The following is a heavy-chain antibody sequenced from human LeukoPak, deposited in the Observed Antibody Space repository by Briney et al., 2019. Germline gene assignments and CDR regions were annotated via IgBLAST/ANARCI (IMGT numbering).Heavy chain of an antibody. CDR3: ARVSVGVGATEYHFDY. D-gene: IGHD1-26*01. CDR2: INAGIGNT. V-gene: IGHV1-3*03. CDR1: RYTFLSYA. Sequence: AAAKVSCKPSRYTFLSYATYWVRQSPGERLEWMGRINAGIGNTKYTQEFHGRVTMTRGTSASTAYMEMSSLRSEDMAVYYCARVSVGVGATEYHFDYWGQGTRVTVSS. J-gene: IGHJ4*02.